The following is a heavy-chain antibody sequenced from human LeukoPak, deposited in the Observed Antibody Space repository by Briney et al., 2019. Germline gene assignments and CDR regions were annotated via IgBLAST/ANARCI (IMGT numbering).Heavy chain of an antibody. Sequence: ASVKVSCKASGYTFTGYYMRWVRQAPGQGLEWMGWINPNSGGTNYAKKFQGRVTMTRDTSISTAYMELSRLRSDDTAVYYCARGHSPYYYYMDVWGKGTTVTISS. J-gene: IGHJ6*03. D-gene: IGHD1-26*01. CDR1: GYTFTGYY. CDR3: ARGHSPYYYYMDV. CDR2: INPNSGGT. V-gene: IGHV1-2*02.